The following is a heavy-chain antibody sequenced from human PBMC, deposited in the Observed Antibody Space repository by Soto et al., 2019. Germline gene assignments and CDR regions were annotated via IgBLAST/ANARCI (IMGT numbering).Heavy chain of an antibody. V-gene: IGHV3-53*01. CDR2: IYGGGTT. CDR3: VQTTGWPGFDF. D-gene: IGHD6-19*01. Sequence: EVQLVXSXGXXIXPGGSXXXXCAXSGFAVSSXYMTWVRQAPGKGLEWVSVIYGGGTTYYADSVKGRFTISRDTSKNTLYLQMNSLRAEDTAVYYCVQTTGWPGFDFWGQGTLVTVSS. J-gene: IGHJ4*02. CDR1: GFAVSSXY.